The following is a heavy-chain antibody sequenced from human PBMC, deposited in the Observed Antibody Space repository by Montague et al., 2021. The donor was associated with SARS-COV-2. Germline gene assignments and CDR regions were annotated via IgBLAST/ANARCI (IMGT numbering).Heavy chain of an antibody. CDR2: ISSSGSTI. V-gene: IGHV3-48*03. D-gene: IGHD3-3*01. CDR3: AREPRETGSDWYYDFWSGYSLPRGYYYYGMDV. Sequence: SLRLSCAASGFTFSSYEMNWVRQAPGKGLEWVSYISSSGSTIYYADSVKGRFTISRDNATNSLYLQMNSLRAEDTAVYYCAREPRETGSDWYYDFWSGYSLPRGYYYYGMDVWGQGTTVTVSS. CDR1: GFTFSSYE. J-gene: IGHJ6*02.